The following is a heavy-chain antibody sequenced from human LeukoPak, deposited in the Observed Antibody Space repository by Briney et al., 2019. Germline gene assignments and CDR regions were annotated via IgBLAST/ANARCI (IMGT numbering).Heavy chain of an antibody. V-gene: IGHV3-23*01. D-gene: IGHD5/OR15-5a*01. Sequence: PGGSLRLSCEAAGFTFPSYAMSWVRQAPGKGLEWVSALSVRGDSTYYADSVKGRFTISRDDSKNTLYLQMNSLRAEDTAVYYCVKGNLRGPPHNIDYWGQGTLVTVSS. CDR1: GFTFPSYA. CDR2: LSVRGDST. J-gene: IGHJ4*02. CDR3: VKGNLRGPPHNIDY.